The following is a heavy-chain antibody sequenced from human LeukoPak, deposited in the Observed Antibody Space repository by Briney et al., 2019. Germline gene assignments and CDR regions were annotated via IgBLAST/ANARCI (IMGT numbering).Heavy chain of an antibody. CDR2: IYHSGST. Sequence: SETLSLTCTVSGYSISSGYYRGWIRQPPGKGLEWIGSIYHSGSTYYNPSLKSRVTISVDTSKNQFSLKLSSVTAADTAVYYCAVDYGGNSRWYYWGQGTLVTVSS. D-gene: IGHD4-23*01. V-gene: IGHV4-38-2*02. CDR3: AVDYGGNSRWYY. CDR1: GYSISSGYY. J-gene: IGHJ4*02.